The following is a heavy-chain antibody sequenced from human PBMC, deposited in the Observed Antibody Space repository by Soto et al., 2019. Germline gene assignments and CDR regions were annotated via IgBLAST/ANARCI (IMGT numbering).Heavy chain of an antibody. V-gene: IGHV4-59*08. CDR1: GASINSYY. D-gene: IGHD2-2*01. J-gene: IGHJ5*02. CDR3: ARGNFVVVPTARTYNWFDP. Sequence: SETLSLTCTVSGASINSYYWSWIRQPPGKTLEWIGYIHYSGSTNNNPSLKSRVSLSVDTSKNQFSLKLTSVTAADTAVYYCARGNFVVVPTARTYNWFDPWGQGTLVTVSS. CDR2: IHYSGST.